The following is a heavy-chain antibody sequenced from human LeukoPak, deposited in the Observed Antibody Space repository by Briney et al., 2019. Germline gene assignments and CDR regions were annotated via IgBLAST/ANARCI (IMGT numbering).Heavy chain of an antibody. CDR1: GGSISSGGYS. Sequence: SQTLSLTCTVSGGSISSGGYSWSWIRQHPGKGLEWIGYIYYSGSTYYNPSLKSRVTISVDTSKNQFSLKLSSVTAADTAVYYCARGDYGGNSPFDAFDIWGQGTMVTVSS. J-gene: IGHJ3*02. CDR2: IYYSGST. V-gene: IGHV4-31*03. D-gene: IGHD4-23*01. CDR3: ARGDYGGNSPFDAFDI.